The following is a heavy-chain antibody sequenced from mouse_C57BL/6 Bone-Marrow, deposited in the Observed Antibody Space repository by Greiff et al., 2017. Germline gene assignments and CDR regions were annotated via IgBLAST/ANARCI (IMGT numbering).Heavy chain of an antibody. CDR1: GFTFSDYY. V-gene: IGHV5-12*01. J-gene: IGHJ4*01. CDR2: ISNGGGST. Sequence: EVKLVESGGGLVQPGGSLKLSCAASGFTFSDYYMYWVRQTPEKRLEWVAYISNGGGSTYYPDTVKGRFTISRDNAKNTLYLQMSRLKSEDTAMYYCARHNYGSTYYYAMDYWGQGTSVTVSS. D-gene: IGHD1-1*01. CDR3: ARHNYGSTYYYAMDY.